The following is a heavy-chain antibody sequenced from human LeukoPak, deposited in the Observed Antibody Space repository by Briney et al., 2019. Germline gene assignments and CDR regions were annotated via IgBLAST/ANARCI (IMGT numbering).Heavy chain of an antibody. J-gene: IGHJ4*02. D-gene: IGHD2-15*01. CDR2: IYSDGTT. Sequence: PGGSLRLSCAASGFTVSSNYMTWVRQAPGKGLEWVSVIYSDGTTYYADSVKGRFTVSRDNSKNTVYLQMKSLRVEDTAVYHCVRGLGYCSGPVDYWGQGTLVTVSS. V-gene: IGHV3-53*01. CDR1: GFTVSSNY. CDR3: VRGLGYCSGPVDY.